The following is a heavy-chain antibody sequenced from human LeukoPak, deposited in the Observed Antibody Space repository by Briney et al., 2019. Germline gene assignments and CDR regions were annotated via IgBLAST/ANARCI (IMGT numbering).Heavy chain of an antibody. CDR2: INHSGST. V-gene: IGHV4-34*01. Sequence: PSETLSLTCAVYGGSFSGYYWSWIRQPPGKGLEWIGVINHSGSTNYNPSLKSRVTISVDTSKNQFSLKLSSVTAADTAVYYCARCLQIKKIYGSGNIYWFDPWGQGTLVTVSS. CDR3: ARCLQIKKIYGSGNIYWFDP. CDR1: GGSFSGYY. J-gene: IGHJ5*02. D-gene: IGHD3-10*01.